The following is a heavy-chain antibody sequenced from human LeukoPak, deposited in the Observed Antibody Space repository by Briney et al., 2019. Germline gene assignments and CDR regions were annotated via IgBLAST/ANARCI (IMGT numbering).Heavy chain of an antibody. J-gene: IGHJ1*01. V-gene: IGHV1-2*02. CDR1: GYTFSGYY. CDR2: INPNSGGT. D-gene: IGHD3-22*01. CDR3: ARGYYDSSDYEYFQH. Sequence: GASVKLSCKASGYTFSGYYLHWVRQAPGQGLEWMGWINPNSGGTNSAQKFQGRVTMTRDTSIITAYMELSRLRSDDTAVYFCARGYYDSSDYEYFQHWGQGTLVAVSS.